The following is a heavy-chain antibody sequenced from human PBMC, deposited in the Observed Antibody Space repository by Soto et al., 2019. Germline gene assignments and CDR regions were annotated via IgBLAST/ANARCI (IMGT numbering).Heavy chain of an antibody. CDR3: ARQGWSGYDPDY. Sequence: PSETLSLTCTVSGGSISSYYWSWIRQPPGKGLEWIGYIYYSGSTNYNPSLKSRVTISVDTPKNQFSLKLSSVTAADTAVYYCARQGWSGYDPDYWGQGTLVTVSS. J-gene: IGHJ4*02. D-gene: IGHD5-12*01. V-gene: IGHV4-59*01. CDR1: GGSISSYY. CDR2: IYYSGST.